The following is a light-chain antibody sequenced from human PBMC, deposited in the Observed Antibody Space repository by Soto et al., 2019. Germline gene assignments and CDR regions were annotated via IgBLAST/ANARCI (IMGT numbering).Light chain of an antibody. Sequence: EIVMTQSPATLSVSPGERAALSCRASQSVNSNFAWYQQKPGQAPRLLIYGASTRATDIPARFSGSGSGTEFTLTISSLQSEDFAVYYFQQYNNWPYTFGHGTKLEIK. CDR2: GAS. CDR1: QSVNSN. CDR3: QQYNNWPYT. J-gene: IGKJ2*01. V-gene: IGKV3-15*01.